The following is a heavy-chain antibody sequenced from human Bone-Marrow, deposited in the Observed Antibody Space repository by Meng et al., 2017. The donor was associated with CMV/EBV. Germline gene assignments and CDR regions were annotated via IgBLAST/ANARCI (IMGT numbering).Heavy chain of an antibody. CDR2: IKQDGSEK. D-gene: IGHD3-22*01. CDR1: GFTFSSYW. J-gene: IGHJ4*02. Sequence: GGSLRLSCAASGFTFSSYWMSWVRQAPGKGLEWVANIKQDGSEKYYVDSVKGRFTISRDNAKNSLYLQMNSLRAEDTAVYYCARDRYYYDSSGYYSDWGQGTLVTVSS. CDR3: ARDRYYYDSSGYYSD. V-gene: IGHV3-7*01.